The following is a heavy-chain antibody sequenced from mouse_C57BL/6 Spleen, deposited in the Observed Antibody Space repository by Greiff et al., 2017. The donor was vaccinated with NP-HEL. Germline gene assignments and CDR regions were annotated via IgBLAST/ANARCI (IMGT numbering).Heavy chain of an antibody. J-gene: IGHJ4*01. Sequence: VKLMESGAELARPGASVKLSCKASGYTFTSYGISWVKQRTGQGLEWIGEIYPRSGNTYYNEKFKGKATLTADKSSSTAYMELRSLTSEDSAVYFCAREGHYYGFYAMDYWGQGTSVTVSS. CDR2: IYPRSGNT. CDR3: AREGHYYGFYAMDY. V-gene: IGHV1-81*01. CDR1: GYTFTSYG. D-gene: IGHD1-1*01.